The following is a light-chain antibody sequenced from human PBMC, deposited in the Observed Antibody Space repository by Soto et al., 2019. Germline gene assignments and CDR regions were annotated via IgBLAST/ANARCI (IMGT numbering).Light chain of an antibody. Sequence: EIVLTQSPATLSLSPGERATLSCRASQSVSNYLVWYQQKPGQAPRLLIYDASNRATGIPARFSGSGSGTDFTLTISSLEPEDFAVYYCQHYGSSPPFTFGPGTKVDIK. V-gene: IGKV3-11*01. CDR1: QSVSNY. J-gene: IGKJ3*01. CDR3: QHYGSSPPFT. CDR2: DAS.